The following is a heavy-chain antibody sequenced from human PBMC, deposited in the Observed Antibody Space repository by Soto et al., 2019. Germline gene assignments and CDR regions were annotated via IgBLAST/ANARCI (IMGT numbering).Heavy chain of an antibody. Sequence: GGSLRLSCAASGFTFSSYGMHWVRQAPGKGLEWVAVIWYDGSNKYYADSVKGRFTISRDNSKNTLYLQMNSLRAEDTAVYYCARSPRRGGYYYYGMDVWGQGTKVTVSS. CDR3: ARSPRRGGYYYYGMDV. CDR1: GFTFSSYG. J-gene: IGHJ6*02. CDR2: IWYDGSNK. D-gene: IGHD3-10*01. V-gene: IGHV3-33*01.